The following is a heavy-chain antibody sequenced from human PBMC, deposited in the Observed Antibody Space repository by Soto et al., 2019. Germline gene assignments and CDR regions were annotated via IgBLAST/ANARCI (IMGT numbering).Heavy chain of an antibody. CDR1: GYTFTGYA. J-gene: IGHJ4*02. V-gene: IGHV1-3*01. CDR3: ARAVAVAADFDY. Sequence: ASVKVSCKASGYTFTGYAMHWVRQPPGQRLEWMGWINAGNGNTKYSQKFQGRVTITRDTSASTAYMELSSLRSEGTAVYYCARAVAVAADFDYWGQGTLVTVSS. D-gene: IGHD6-19*01. CDR2: INAGNGNT.